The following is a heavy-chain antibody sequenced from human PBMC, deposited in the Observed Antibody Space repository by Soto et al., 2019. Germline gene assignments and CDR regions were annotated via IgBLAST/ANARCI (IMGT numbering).Heavy chain of an antibody. V-gene: IGHV3-9*01. CDR2: ISWNGDKI. CDR3: IKGDWLDM. D-gene: IGHD2-21*01. CDR1: GFSFENFA. J-gene: IGHJ3*02. Sequence: EVQLVESGGGLVQPGRSLRRSCAASGFSFENFAMHWVRQPPGQGLEWVSGISWNGDKIDYADSVKGRFTISRDNAKKSLYLQLNSLRAEDTALYHCIKGDWLDMWGQGTMVTVSS.